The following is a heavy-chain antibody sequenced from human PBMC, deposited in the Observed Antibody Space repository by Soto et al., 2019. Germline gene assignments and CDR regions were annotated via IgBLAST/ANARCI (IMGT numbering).Heavy chain of an antibody. V-gene: IGHV1-18*01. CDR3: ARGSSSWYADPYYYYGMDV. Sequence: ASVKVSCKASGYTFTSCGISWVRQAPGQGLEWMGWISAYNGNTNYAQKLQGRVTMTTDTSTSTAYMELRSLRSDDTAVYYCARGSSSWYADPYYYYGMDVWGQGTTVTVSS. CDR2: ISAYNGNT. J-gene: IGHJ6*02. CDR1: GYTFTSCG. D-gene: IGHD6-13*01.